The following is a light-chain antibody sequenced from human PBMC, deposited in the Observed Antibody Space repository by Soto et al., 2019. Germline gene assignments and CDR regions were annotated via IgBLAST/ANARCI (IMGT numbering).Light chain of an antibody. V-gene: IGLV2-23*01. Sequence: QSALTQPTSVSGSPGQSITISCTGTSSDVGSYNLVSWYQQLPGKAPKLMIHEGSKRPSGVSSRFSGSRSGNTASLTISGLQAEDEADYYCSSYAGSNNVIFGGGTKLTVL. CDR2: EGS. CDR3: SSYAGSNNVI. CDR1: SSDVGSYNL. J-gene: IGLJ2*01.